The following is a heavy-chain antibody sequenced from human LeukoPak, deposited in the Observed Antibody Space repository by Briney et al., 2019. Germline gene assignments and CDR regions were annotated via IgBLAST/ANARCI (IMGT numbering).Heavy chain of an antibody. D-gene: IGHD4-17*01. Sequence: PGGSLRLSCAASGFTFSSYAMSWVRQAPGKGLEWVSAISGSGGSTYYADSVKGRFTISRDNSKNTLYLQMNSLRAEDTAVYYCAKDLEGDYVVWYFDLWGRGTLVTVSS. J-gene: IGHJ2*01. CDR1: GFTFSSYA. V-gene: IGHV3-23*01. CDR3: AKDLEGDYVVWYFDL. CDR2: ISGSGGST.